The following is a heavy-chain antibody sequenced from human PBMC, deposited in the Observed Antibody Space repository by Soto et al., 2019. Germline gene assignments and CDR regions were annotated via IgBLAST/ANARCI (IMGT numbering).Heavy chain of an antibody. J-gene: IGHJ6*02. CDR1: GGTFSSHA. CDR2: IIPIFGTT. V-gene: IGHV1-69*13. D-gene: IGHD2-2*03. CDR3: GSVGYCSSTNCLFYYYHYGMDV. Sequence: ASVKVSCKASGGTFSSHAISWVRQAPGRGLEWMGGIIPIFGTTNYAQNFRARVTITADESTSTAYMELSSLTSEDTAVYYCGSVGYCSSTNCLFYYYHYGMDVGGQGTTVTVS.